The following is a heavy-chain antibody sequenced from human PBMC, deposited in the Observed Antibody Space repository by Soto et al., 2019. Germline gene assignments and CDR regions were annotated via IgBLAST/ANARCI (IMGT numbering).Heavy chain of an antibody. CDR2: VTPSDGSP. CDR1: EYTFTSYY. D-gene: IGHD2-8*01. J-gene: IGHJ4*02. CDR3: ARGRMHQAPYFFDY. V-gene: IGHV1-46*01. Sequence: VHLGQSGAEVKKPGVSVKVSCEASEYTFTSYYIHWVRQAPGQGFEWMGIVTPSDGSPTYAPKFQGRVTMTRDMSTSTVYMELSSLRSEDTAVDYCARGRMHQAPYFFDYWGQGTLVTVSS.